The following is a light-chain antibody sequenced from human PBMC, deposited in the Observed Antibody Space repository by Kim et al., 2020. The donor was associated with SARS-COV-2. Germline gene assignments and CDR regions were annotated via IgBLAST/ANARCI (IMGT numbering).Light chain of an antibody. V-gene: IGKV3-11*01. CDR1: QSIDTS. CDR2: DAS. Sequence: PGERAPLSCMASQSIDTSIAWYLQRPGPAPRLLVYDASNRATGVPDRFSGSGSGIDFTLTISSLEPEDFSTYYCQQRNSWPPAVTFGGGTKVDIK. J-gene: IGKJ4*01. CDR3: QQRNSWPPAVT.